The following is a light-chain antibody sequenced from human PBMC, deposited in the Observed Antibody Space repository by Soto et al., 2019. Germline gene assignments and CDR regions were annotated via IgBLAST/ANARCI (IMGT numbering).Light chain of an antibody. CDR1: SSDVGGYNY. V-gene: IGLV2-14*01. Sequence: QSALTQPASVSGSPGQSITISCTGTSSDVGGYNYVSWYQQQSGKAPKLIIHEVSSRPSGVSNRFSGSKSGNTASLTISGLQAEDEADYYCSSYTNSRAYVFGIGTQLTVL. CDR3: SSYTNSRAYV. CDR2: EVS. J-gene: IGLJ7*01.